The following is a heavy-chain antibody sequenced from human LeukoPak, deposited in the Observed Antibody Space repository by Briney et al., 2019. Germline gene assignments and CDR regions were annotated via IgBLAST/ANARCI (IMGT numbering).Heavy chain of an antibody. D-gene: IGHD3-10*01. CDR2: TNAGNGNT. Sequence: ASVKVSCKASGYTFTSYAMHWVRQAPGQRLEWMGWTNAGNGNTKYSQKFQGRVTITRDTSASTAYMELSSLRSEDTAVYYCARALWFGELLTQDNWFDPWGQGTLVTVSS. CDR1: GYTFTSYA. J-gene: IGHJ5*02. CDR3: ARALWFGELLTQDNWFDP. V-gene: IGHV1-3*01.